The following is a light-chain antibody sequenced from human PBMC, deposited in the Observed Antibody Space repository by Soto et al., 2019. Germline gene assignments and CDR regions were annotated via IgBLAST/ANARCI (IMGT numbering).Light chain of an antibody. CDR1: QSVGSN. CDR3: QQYTNWPDT. J-gene: IGKJ2*01. Sequence: EIVMTQSPATLSVSPGERASLSCRASQSVGSNLAWYQQTAGQAPRLLIYGASTRATGIPARFSGSGSGTEFTLTIRSLQSEDFAVYSRQQYTNWPDTFGQGTKLEIK. V-gene: IGKV3-15*01. CDR2: GAS.